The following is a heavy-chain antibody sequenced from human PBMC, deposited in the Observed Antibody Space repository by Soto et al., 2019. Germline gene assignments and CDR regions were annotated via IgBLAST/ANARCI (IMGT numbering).Heavy chain of an antibody. J-gene: IGHJ4*01. Sequence: SETLSLTCPVSGGSISSGGYYWSWIRQHPGKGLEWIGYIYYSGSTYYNPSLKSRVTISVDTSKNQFSLKLSSVTAADAAVYYCARPFCGSVDGVDHSVQGTRAT. CDR2: IYYSGST. CDR1: GGSISSGGYY. V-gene: IGHV4-31*03. D-gene: IGHD2-15*01. CDR3: ARPFCGSVDGVDH.